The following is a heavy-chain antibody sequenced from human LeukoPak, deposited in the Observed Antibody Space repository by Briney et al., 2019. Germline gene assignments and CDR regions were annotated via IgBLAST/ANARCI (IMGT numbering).Heavy chain of an antibody. CDR3: ARGTGYSSSWYTYNWFDP. CDR1: GGSISSSSYY. D-gene: IGHD6-13*01. CDR2: IYYSGST. J-gene: IGHJ5*02. Sequence: SETLSLTCTVSGGSISSSSYYWGWIRQPPGKGLEWIGSIYYSGSTYYNPSLKSRVTISVDTSKNQFSLKLSSVTAADTAVYYCARGTGYSSSWYTYNWFDPWGQGTLVTVSS. V-gene: IGHV4-39*01.